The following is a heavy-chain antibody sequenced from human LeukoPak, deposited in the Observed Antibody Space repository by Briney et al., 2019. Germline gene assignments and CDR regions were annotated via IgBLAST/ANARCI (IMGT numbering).Heavy chain of an antibody. CDR2: INTNTGNP. J-gene: IGHJ4*02. D-gene: IGHD3-3*01. CDR1: GYTFTSYA. CDR3: ARAITIFGVVGVDY. V-gene: IGHV7-4-1*02. Sequence: ASVEVSCKASGYTFTSYAMNWVRQAPGQGLEWMGWINTNTGNPTYAQGFTGRFVFSLDTSVSTAYLQISSLKAEDTAVYYCARAITIFGVVGVDYWGQGTLVTVSS.